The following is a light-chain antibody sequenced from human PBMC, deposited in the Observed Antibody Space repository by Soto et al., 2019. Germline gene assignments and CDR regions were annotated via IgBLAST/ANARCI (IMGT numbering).Light chain of an antibody. Sequence: QSALTQPASVSAYPGEPITISCTGTSSDVGSYRLVSWYQQHPGKAPKLIIYEDDERPSGVSNRFSGSKSGNTASLTISGLQAEDEADYYCSSYAGRSTFVVFGGGTKLTVL. CDR3: SSYAGRSTFVV. V-gene: IGLV2-23*01. CDR1: SSDVGSYRL. J-gene: IGLJ2*01. CDR2: EDD.